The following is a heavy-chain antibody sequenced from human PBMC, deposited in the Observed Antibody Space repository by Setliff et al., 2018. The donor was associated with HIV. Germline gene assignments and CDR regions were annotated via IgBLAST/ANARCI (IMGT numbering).Heavy chain of an antibody. CDR2: ISPYNGDA. Sequence: GASVKVSCKASGYPFTSYGICWVRQAPGHGLEWMGYISPYNGDAYYAEKFRGRVTMTTDTSTTAVSMELTNLRSDDTAVYFCARYVWARTMTVVLFASYFDYWGQGAMVTVS. D-gene: IGHD3-22*01. CDR1: GYPFTSYG. J-gene: IGHJ4*02. CDR3: ARYVWARTMTVVLFASYFDY. V-gene: IGHV1-18*01.